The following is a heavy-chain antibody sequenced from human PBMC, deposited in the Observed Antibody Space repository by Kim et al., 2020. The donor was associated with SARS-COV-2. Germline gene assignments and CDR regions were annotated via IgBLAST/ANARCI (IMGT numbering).Heavy chain of an antibody. CDR2: IYYSGST. CDR3: ARVETRITIFGVVQYTFDY. J-gene: IGHJ4*02. Sequence: SETLSLTCTVSGGSISSYYWSWIRQPPGKGLEWIGYIYYSGSTNYNPSLKSRVTISVDTSKNQFSLKLSSVTAADTAVYYCARVETRITIFGVVQYTFDYWGQGTLVTVSS. CDR1: GGSISSYY. V-gene: IGHV4-59*13. D-gene: IGHD3-3*01.